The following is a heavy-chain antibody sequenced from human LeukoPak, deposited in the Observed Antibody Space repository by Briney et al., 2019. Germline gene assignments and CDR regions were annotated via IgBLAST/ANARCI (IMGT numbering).Heavy chain of an antibody. V-gene: IGHV1-2*02. D-gene: IGHD6-19*01. CDR1: RYTFTDYY. Sequence: ASVKVSCTASRYTFTDYYMHWVRQAPGQGLEWTGWINPNSDGTKYAQNVQGRVTMTRDTSISTAYMKVSRLTSDDAAMYYCATTYSTGWFFEYWGQGTLVTVSS. CDR2: INPNSDGT. CDR3: ATTYSTGWFFEY. J-gene: IGHJ4*02.